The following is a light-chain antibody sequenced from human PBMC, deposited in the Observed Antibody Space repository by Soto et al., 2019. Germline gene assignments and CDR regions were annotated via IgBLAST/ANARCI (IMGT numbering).Light chain of an antibody. V-gene: IGKV3-20*01. CDR2: GAS. CDR3: QQYGRSPST. Sequence: EIVLTQSPGTLSLSPGERATLSCRASQSVSSSYLAWYQQKPGQAPRLLIYGASSRATGIPDRFSGSGSGTDLTLTISRLEPEDFAVYYCQQYGRSPSTFGGGTKV. CDR1: QSVSSSY. J-gene: IGKJ4*01.